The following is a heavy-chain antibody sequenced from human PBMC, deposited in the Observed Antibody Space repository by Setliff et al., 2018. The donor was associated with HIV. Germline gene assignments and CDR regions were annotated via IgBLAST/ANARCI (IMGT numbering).Heavy chain of an antibody. Sequence: PSETLSLTCAVYGGSFSSYYWSWIRQPAGKGLEWIGRIYTSGSTNYNPSLKSRVTMSVDTSKNQFSLKLSSVTAADTAVYYCARDPDNYNFWSGYYTTHDAFDIWGQGTMVTVSS. V-gene: IGHV4-59*10. J-gene: IGHJ3*02. CDR1: GGSFSSYY. CDR3: ARDPDNYNFWSGYYTTHDAFDI. D-gene: IGHD3-3*01. CDR2: IYTSGST.